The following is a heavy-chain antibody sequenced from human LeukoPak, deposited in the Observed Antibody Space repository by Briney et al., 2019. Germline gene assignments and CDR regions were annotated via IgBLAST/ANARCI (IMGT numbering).Heavy chain of an antibody. CDR2: IYYSGST. CDR3: ARDLNTGSLYYV. D-gene: IGHD3-10*01. V-gene: IGHV4-59*01. Sequence: SETLSLTCTVSGGSISSYYWSWIRQPPGKGLEWIGYIYYSGSTNYNPSLKSRVTISVDTSNNQFSLKLSSVTAADTAVYYCARDLNTGSLYYVWGEGTLVTVSS. CDR1: GGSISSYY. J-gene: IGHJ4*02.